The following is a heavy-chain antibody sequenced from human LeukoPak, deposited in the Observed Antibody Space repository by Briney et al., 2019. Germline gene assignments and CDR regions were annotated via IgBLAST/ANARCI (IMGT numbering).Heavy chain of an antibody. CDR3: AREGGSGCSGGSCYPGAIDY. J-gene: IGHJ4*02. D-gene: IGHD2-15*01. CDR1: GCSISSGDYY. V-gene: IGHV4-30-4*01. CDR2: IYYSGST. Sequence: SETLSLTCTVSGCSISSGDYYWSWIRQPPGKGLEWIVYIYYSGSTYYNPSLKSRVTISVDTSKNQFSLKLSSVTAADTAVYYCAREGGSGCSGGSCYPGAIDYWGQGTLVTVSS.